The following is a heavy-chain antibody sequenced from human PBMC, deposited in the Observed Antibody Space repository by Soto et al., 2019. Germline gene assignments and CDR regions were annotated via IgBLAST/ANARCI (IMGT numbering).Heavy chain of an antibody. D-gene: IGHD3-16*01. J-gene: IGHJ6*02. Sequence: QVQLVQSGAEVKEPGSSVRVSCKASGGTFDNFIMNWVRQTPGQGLEWMGGIVPMLGTPTYAEKFKGRVTISATGSTRTVYMEVTSLSSEDMAIYYCARNGTYTSSLSQYSGMDVWGQGTTVTVSS. V-gene: IGHV1-69*01. CDR1: GGTFDNFI. CDR2: IVPMLGTP. CDR3: ARNGTYTSSLSQYSGMDV.